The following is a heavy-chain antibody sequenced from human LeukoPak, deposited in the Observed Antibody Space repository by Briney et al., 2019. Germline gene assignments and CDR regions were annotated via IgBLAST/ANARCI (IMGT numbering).Heavy chain of an antibody. D-gene: IGHD2-15*01. CDR1: GYTFTAYY. V-gene: IGHV1-2*02. J-gene: IGHJ4*02. CDR3: ARDSCSGGSCYTNDY. CDR2: INPNSGGT. Sequence: ASVKVSCKATGYTFTAYYMHWVRQAPGQGLEWMGWINPNSGGTNYAQKFQGRVTMTRDTSISTGYTELSRLRSDDTAVYYCARDSCSGGSCYTNDYWGQGTLVTVSS.